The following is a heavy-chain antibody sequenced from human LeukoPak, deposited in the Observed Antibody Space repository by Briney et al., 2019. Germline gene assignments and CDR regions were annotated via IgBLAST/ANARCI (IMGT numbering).Heavy chain of an antibody. Sequence: GGSLRLSCAASGFTFSSYAMSWVRQAPGKGLKWVSAISGGNTYYADSVKGRFTISRDNSKNTLYLQMNSLRAEDTAVYYCAKDIERGIAVASYFDYWGQGTLVTVSS. CDR2: ISGGNT. J-gene: IGHJ4*02. CDR3: AKDIERGIAVASYFDY. CDR1: GFTFSSYA. V-gene: IGHV3-23*01. D-gene: IGHD6-19*01.